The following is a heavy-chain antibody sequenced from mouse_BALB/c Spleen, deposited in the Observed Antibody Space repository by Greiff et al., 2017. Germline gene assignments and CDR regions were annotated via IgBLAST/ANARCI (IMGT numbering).Heavy chain of an antibody. CDR3: TRRYYGSSSDY. CDR2: IDPETGGT. Sequence: VQLQQSGAALVRPGASVTLSCKASGYTFTDYEMHWVKQTPVHGLEWIGAIDPETGGTAYNQKFKGKATLTADKSSSTAYMELRSLTSEDSAVYYCTRRYYGSSSDYWGQGTTLTVSS. V-gene: IGHV1-15*01. D-gene: IGHD1-1*01. J-gene: IGHJ2*01. CDR1: GYTFTDYE.